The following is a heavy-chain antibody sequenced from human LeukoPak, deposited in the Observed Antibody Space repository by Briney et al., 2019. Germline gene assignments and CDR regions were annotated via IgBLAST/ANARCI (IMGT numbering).Heavy chain of an antibody. V-gene: IGHV5-51*01. CDR2: IYPGDSDT. Sequence: GESLKISCKGSGYDFSTFRIGWVRQMPGKGLEWMGIIYPGDSDTRYSPSFQGQVTISADKSISTAYLQWSSLKASDTAMYYCARRAAAGLNYYYYGMDVWGQGTTVTVSS. J-gene: IGHJ6*02. CDR1: GYDFSTFR. D-gene: IGHD6-13*01. CDR3: ARRAAAGLNYYYYGMDV.